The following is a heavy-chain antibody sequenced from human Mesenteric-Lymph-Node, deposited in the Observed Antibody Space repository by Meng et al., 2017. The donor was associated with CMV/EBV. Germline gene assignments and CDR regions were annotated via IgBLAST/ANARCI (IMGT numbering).Heavy chain of an antibody. Sequence: QLQLRESGPGQVKPSEPLSLPCTVSGDSISSFYYWGWIRQPPGRGLEWIGSVHYTGSTYYSPSLKSRVTVSVDTSKNQFSLRLTSVTAADTAVYYCARPFPSWQSPRLDPFGAWGQGTLVTVSS. CDR1: GDSISSFYY. CDR2: VHYTGST. CDR3: ARPFPSWQSPRLDPFGA. V-gene: IGHV4-39*01. D-gene: IGHD6-19*01. J-gene: IGHJ5*02.